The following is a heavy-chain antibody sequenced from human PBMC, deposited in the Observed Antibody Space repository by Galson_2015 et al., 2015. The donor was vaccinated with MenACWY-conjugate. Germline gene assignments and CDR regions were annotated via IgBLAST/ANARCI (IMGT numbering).Heavy chain of an antibody. CDR3: AKDWSVPYSTIAYYFYMDV. Sequence: SLRLSCAASEFTFRRFGMHWVRQAPGKGLEWMAVISYDGSNESYADSVKGRFTISRDNSKNTLYLQMNSLRADDTAVYYCAKDWSVPYSTIAYYFYMDVWGKGTTVTVSS. V-gene: IGHV3-30*18. CDR2: ISYDGSNE. J-gene: IGHJ6*03. CDR1: EFTFRRFG. D-gene: IGHD6-13*01.